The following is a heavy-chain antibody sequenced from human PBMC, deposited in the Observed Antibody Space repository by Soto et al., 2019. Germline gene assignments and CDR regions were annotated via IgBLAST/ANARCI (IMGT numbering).Heavy chain of an antibody. CDR2: ISYGGSSK. V-gene: IGHV3-30*18. Sequence: GGSLRLSCAASGFTFSSYGMHWVRQAPGKGLEWVAGISYGGSSKYSADSVKGRFTISRDTSKNTLYLLMNSLRADDTAIYYCAKVSSTIWSDAFDIWGRGTMVTVS. CDR1: GFTFSSYG. CDR3: AKVSSTIWSDAFDI. J-gene: IGHJ3*02. D-gene: IGHD2-2*01.